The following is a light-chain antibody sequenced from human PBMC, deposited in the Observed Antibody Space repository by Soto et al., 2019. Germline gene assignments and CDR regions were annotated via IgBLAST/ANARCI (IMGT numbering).Light chain of an antibody. CDR3: QQYGSSTIT. J-gene: IGKJ5*01. V-gene: IGKV3-20*01. CDR2: GAS. Sequence: EIVLTQSPGTLSLSPGERVTLSCRASQSVSSSYLAWYQQKPGQAPRLLIYGASSRAAGIPDRFSGSGSGTEFTLTITRLEPEDFAVYFCQQYGSSTITFGQGTRLEIX. CDR1: QSVSSSY.